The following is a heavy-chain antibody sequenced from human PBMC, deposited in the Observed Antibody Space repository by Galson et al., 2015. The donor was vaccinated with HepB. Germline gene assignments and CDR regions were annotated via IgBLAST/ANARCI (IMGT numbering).Heavy chain of an antibody. Sequence: SETLSLTCTVSGGSISSSSYYWGWIRQPPGKGLEWIGSIYYSGSTTYNPSLKSRVTISVDTSKSQFSLKLSSVTAADTAMYYCARRGSTSSLDSYAFVIWGQGTMVTVSS. CDR2: IYYSGST. J-gene: IGHJ3*02. CDR3: ARRGSTSSLDSYAFVI. D-gene: IGHD2-2*01. V-gene: IGHV4-39*01. CDR1: GGSISSSSYY.